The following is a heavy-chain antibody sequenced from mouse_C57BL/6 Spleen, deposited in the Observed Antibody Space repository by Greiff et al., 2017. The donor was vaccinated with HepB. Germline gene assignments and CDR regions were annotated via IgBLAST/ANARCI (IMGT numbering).Heavy chain of an antibody. CDR2: IDPADGNT. D-gene: IGHD2-1*01. CDR3: AFIYYVNPGGSYFDY. Sequence: EVQLQQSVAELVRPGASVKLSCTASGFNIKNTYMHWVKQRPEQGLEWIGRIDPADGNTKYAPKFQGKATITADTSSNTAYRQLSSLTSEDTAIYYCAFIYYVNPGGSYFDYWGQGTTLTVSS. J-gene: IGHJ2*01. CDR1: GFNIKNTY. V-gene: IGHV14-3*01.